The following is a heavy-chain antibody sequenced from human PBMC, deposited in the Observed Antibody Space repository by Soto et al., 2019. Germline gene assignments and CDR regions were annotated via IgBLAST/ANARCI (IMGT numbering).Heavy chain of an antibody. J-gene: IGHJ4*02. D-gene: IGHD3-10*01. CDR2: ISSSGSYT. CDR1: GFTFSDHY. V-gene: IGHV3-11*05. CDR3: ARDMSGWEFLINC. Sequence: QVPLVESGGGLVKPGGSLRLSCAASGFTFSDHYMSWIRQSPGKGLEWVSYISSSGSYTNYADSVKGRFTISRDNATNSLYLQMNSLRVEDAAVYYCARDMSGWEFLINCWGQGTLVTVSS.